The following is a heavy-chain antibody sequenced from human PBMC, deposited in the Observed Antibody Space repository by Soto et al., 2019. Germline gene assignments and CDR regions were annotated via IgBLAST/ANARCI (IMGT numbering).Heavy chain of an antibody. J-gene: IGHJ4*02. CDR2: ISGSGGST. Sequence: GGSLRLSCSASGFTFSSYAMHWVRQAPGKGLEWVSAISGSGGSTYYADSVKGRFTISRDNSKNTLYLQMNSLRAEDTAVYYCAKAAWYYDSSGYYDYWGQGTLVTAPQ. D-gene: IGHD3-22*01. V-gene: IGHV3-23*01. CDR1: GFTFSSYA. CDR3: AKAAWYYDSSGYYDY.